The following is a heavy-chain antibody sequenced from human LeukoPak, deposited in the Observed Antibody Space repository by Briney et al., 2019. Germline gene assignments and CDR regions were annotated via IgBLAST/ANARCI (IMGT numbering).Heavy chain of an antibody. CDR2: IYYSGST. V-gene: IGHV4-59*01. CDR1: GGSISSYY. J-gene: IGHJ6*02. D-gene: IGHD3-9*01. Sequence: SETLSLTCTVSGGSISSYYWSWIRQPPGKGLEWIGYIYYSGSTNYNPSLKSRVTISVDTSKNQFSLKLSSVTAADTAVYYCARGDAYYDILTGIYYYYYGMDVWGQGTTVTVSS. CDR3: ARGDAYYDILTGIYYYYYGMDV.